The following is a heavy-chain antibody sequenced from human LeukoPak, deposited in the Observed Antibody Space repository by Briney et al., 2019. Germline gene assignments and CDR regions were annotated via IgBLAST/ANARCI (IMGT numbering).Heavy chain of an antibody. D-gene: IGHD2-2*01. CDR1: GYTFTSHG. CDR3: ARGDCSSTSCYGGLDY. CDR2: INAYNGNT. J-gene: IGHJ4*02. V-gene: IGHV1-18*04. Sequence: ASVKGSCKASGYTFTSHGISWVRQAPGQGLEWMGWINAYNGNTNYAQKLQGRVTRTTDTSTSTAYMELRSLRSDDTAVYYCARGDCSSTSCYGGLDYWGQGTLVTVSS.